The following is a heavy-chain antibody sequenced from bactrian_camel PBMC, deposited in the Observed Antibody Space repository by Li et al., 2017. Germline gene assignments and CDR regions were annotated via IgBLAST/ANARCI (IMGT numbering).Heavy chain of an antibody. CDR3: ATDTVFGSWPLFGN. CDR2: INSGGGST. CDR1: GFTFSSYA. Sequence: VESGGGLVQPGGSLRLSCAASGFTFSSYAMFWVRQAPGKGLEWVSAINSGGGSTYYADSVKGRFTISRDNAKNTLYLHLNSLKSEDTALYFCATDTVFGSWPLFGNWGQGTQVTVS. V-gene: IGHV3S1*01. J-gene: IGHJ6*01. D-gene: IGHD6*01.